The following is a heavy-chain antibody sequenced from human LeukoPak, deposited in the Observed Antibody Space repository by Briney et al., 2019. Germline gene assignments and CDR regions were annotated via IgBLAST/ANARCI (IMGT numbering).Heavy chain of an antibody. CDR3: ARGYCSGTSCYISYYFDY. D-gene: IGHD2-2*02. J-gene: IGHJ4*02. CDR2: IYTSGST. V-gene: IGHV4-61*02. Sequence: SETLSLTCTVSGGSISSGSYYWSWIRQPAGRGLEWIGRIYTSGSTNYNPSLKSRVTISVDTSKNQFSLKLSSVTAADTAVYYCARGYCSGTSCYISYYFDYWGQGTLVTVSS. CDR1: GGSISSGSYY.